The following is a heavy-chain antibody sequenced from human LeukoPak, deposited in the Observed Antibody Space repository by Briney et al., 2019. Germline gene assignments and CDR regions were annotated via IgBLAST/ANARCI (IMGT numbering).Heavy chain of an antibody. Sequence: SGTLSLTCAVSGGSISSTNWWTWVRQPPGKGLEWIGEIHHSGSTNYKPSLRSQIAMSVDKSKNQFSLTLSSVTAADTAIYYCASQAYSNGRLVHNWGQGTLVTVSS. J-gene: IGHJ4*02. CDR3: ASQAYSNGRLVHN. CDR1: GGSISSTNW. D-gene: IGHD6-19*01. V-gene: IGHV4-4*02. CDR2: IHHSGST.